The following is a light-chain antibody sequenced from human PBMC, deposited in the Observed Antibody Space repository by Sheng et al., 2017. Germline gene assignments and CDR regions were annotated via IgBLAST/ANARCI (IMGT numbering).Light chain of an antibody. J-gene: IGLJ3*02. CDR3: QVWDRSSDHWV. CDR1: DIESKS. Sequence: SYVLTQPPSVSVAPGQTATITCGGNDIESKSVHWYQQKPGQAPVVVVYDDSDRPSGIPERFSGSNSGNTATLTISRVEARDEADYYCQVWDRSSDHWVFGGGTKLTVL. CDR2: DDS. V-gene: IGLV3-21*02.